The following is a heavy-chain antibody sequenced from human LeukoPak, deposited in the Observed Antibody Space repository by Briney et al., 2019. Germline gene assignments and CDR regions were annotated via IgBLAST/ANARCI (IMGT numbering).Heavy chain of an antibody. Sequence: GGSLRLSCAASGFTFSSFSMNWVRQAPGKGLEWVSYISSSSSTIYYADSVKGRFTISRDNAKNSLYLQMNSLRAEDTAVYYCARDLGIVATIRGFDYWGQGTLVTVSS. CDR2: ISSSSSTI. CDR3: ARDLGIVATIRGFDY. CDR1: GFTFSSFS. J-gene: IGHJ4*02. D-gene: IGHD5-12*01. V-gene: IGHV3-48*01.